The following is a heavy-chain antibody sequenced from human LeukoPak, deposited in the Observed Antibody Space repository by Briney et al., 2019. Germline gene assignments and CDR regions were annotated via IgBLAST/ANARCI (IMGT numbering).Heavy chain of an antibody. CDR2: IIPIFGTA. Sequence: ASVKVSCKASGGTFSSYAISWVRQAPGQGLEWMGGIIPIFGTANYAQKFQGRVTITTDESTSTAYMELSSLRSEDTAVYYCARDPYYYDSSGSTWGQETMVTVSS. CDR3: ARDPYYYDSSGST. D-gene: IGHD3-22*01. V-gene: IGHV1-69*05. J-gene: IGHJ3*01. CDR1: GGTFSSYA.